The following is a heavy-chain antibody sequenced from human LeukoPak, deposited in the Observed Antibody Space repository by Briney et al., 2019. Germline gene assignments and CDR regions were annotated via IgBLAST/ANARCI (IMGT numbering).Heavy chain of an antibody. CDR3: ARAEPYCSGGSCYLDY. D-gene: IGHD2-15*01. J-gene: IGHJ4*02. V-gene: IGHV3-21*01. CDR2: ISSSSSYI. CDR1: GFTFSSYS. Sequence: GGSLRLSCAASGFTFSSYSMNWVRQAPRKGLEWVSSISSSSSYIYYADSVKGRFTISRDNAKNSLYLQMNSLRAEDTAVYYCARAEPYCSGGSCYLDYWGQGTLVTVSS.